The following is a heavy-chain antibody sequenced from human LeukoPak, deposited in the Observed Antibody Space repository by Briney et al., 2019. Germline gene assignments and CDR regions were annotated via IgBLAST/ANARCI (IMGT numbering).Heavy chain of an antibody. J-gene: IGHJ4*02. D-gene: IGHD3-10*01. CDR2: VTSYNGDT. CDR1: GYTFNNYG. V-gene: IGHV1-18*01. Sequence: ASVKVSCKASGYTFNNYGISWVRQAPGQGLEWMGWVTSYNGDTNYAQKFQGRVTMTTDTSTSTAYMELRSLRSDDTAVYYCARSYVLLWFGESAQLDYWGQGTLVTVSS. CDR3: ARSYVLLWFGESAQLDY.